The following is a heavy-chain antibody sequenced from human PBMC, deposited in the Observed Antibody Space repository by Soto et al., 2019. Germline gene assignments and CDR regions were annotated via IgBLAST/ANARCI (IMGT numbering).Heavy chain of an antibody. Sequence: SETLSLTCTVSGGSISSYYWSWIRQPPGKGLEWIGYIYYSVSTNYNPSLKCRVTISVDTSKNQFSLKLSSVTAADTAVYYCARLGGSYAVPHFDYWGQGTLVTVS. CDR3: ARLGGSYAVPHFDY. D-gene: IGHD1-26*01. V-gene: IGHV4-59*01. CDR1: GGSISSYY. J-gene: IGHJ4*02. CDR2: IYYSVST.